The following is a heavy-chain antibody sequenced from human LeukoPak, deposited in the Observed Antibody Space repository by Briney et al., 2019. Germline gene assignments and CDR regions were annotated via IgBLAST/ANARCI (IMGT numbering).Heavy chain of an antibody. CDR3: ARDQGFNSSSWYNWFDP. CDR1: GFTFSSYS. D-gene: IGHD6-13*01. J-gene: IGHJ5*02. Sequence: GGSLRLSCAASGFTFSSYSMNWVRQAPGKGPGWVSSISSSSSYIYYADSVKGRFTISRDNSKNTLYLQMNSLRAEDTAVYYCARDQGFNSSSWYNWFDPWGQGTLVTVSS. V-gene: IGHV3-21*01. CDR2: ISSSSSYI.